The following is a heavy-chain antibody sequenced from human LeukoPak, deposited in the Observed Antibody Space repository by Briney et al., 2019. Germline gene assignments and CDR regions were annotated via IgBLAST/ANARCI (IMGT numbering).Heavy chain of an antibody. Sequence: PSETLSLTCTVSGGSISSYYWSWIRQPAGKGLEWIGRIYTSGSTNYNPSLKSRVTMSVDTSKNQFSLKLSSVTAADTAVYYCASTHYYGSGIGPEDSSRFDYWGQGTLVTVSS. J-gene: IGHJ4*02. V-gene: IGHV4-4*07. D-gene: IGHD3-10*01. CDR2: IYTSGST. CDR1: GGSISSYY. CDR3: ASTHYYGSGIGPEDSSRFDY.